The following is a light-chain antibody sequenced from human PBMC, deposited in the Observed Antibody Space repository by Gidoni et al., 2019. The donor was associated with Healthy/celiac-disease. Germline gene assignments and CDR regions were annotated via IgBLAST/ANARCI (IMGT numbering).Light chain of an antibody. CDR1: QSISSY. CDR2: AAS. CDR3: EQSSSTPRS. J-gene: IGKJ1*01. Sequence: DIQMTQSPSSLSASVGDRVTITCRASQSISSYLNWYQQKPGKAPKLLIYAASSLQSGVPSRFSGSGSGTDFTLTISSLQPEDFATYYCEQSSSTPRSFGQGTKVELK. V-gene: IGKV1-39*01.